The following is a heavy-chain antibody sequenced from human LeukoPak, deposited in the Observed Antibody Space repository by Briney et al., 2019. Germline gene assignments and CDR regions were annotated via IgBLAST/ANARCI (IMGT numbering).Heavy chain of an antibody. V-gene: IGHV3-23*01. CDR1: GFTFSNYA. CDR2: VSGSGDRT. D-gene: IGHD3-10*01. CDR3: ANSRGYGSGNL. J-gene: IGHJ4*02. Sequence: GGSLRLSCAASGFTFSNYAMSWVRQAPGKGLEWISAVSGSGDRTYYAGSVKGRFTISRDDSKNIVYLRMNSLRAEDTAVYFCANSRGYGSGNLWGQGTLVTVSS.